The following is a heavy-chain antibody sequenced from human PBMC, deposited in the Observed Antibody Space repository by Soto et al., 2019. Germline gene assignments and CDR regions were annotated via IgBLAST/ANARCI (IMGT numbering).Heavy chain of an antibody. Sequence: SVKVSCKASGGTFSSYAISWVRQAPGQGLEWMGGIIPIFGTANYAQKFQGRVTITADESTSTAYMELSSLRSEDTAVYYCAGLTPDFWSGFHFDPWGQGTLVTVSS. CDR1: GGTFSSYA. CDR2: IIPIFGTA. J-gene: IGHJ5*02. D-gene: IGHD3-3*01. V-gene: IGHV1-69*13. CDR3: AGLTPDFWSGFHFDP.